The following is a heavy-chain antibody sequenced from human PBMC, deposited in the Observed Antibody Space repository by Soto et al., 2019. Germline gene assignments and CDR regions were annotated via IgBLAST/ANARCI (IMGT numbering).Heavy chain of an antibody. CDR1: GGSISSGGYY. D-gene: IGHD3-3*01. J-gene: IGHJ6*02. V-gene: IGHV4-31*03. CDR2: IYYSGST. CDR3: ARTYDFWSGYARAYYSGMDA. Sequence: KPSETLSLTCTVSGGSISSGGYYWSWIRQHPGKGLEWIGYIYYSGSTYYNPSLKSRVTISVDTSKNQFSLKLSSVTAADTAVYYCARTYDFWSGYARAYYSGMDAWGQGTTVTVSS.